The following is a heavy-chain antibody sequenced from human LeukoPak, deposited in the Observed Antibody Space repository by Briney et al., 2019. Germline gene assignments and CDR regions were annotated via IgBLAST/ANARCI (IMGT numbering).Heavy chain of an antibody. V-gene: IGHV1-18*04. J-gene: IGHJ6*04. CDR2: ISAYNGNT. CDR1: GYTFTSYG. Sequence: GASVKVSCKASGYTFTSYGISWVRRAPGQGLEWMGWISAYNGNTNYAQKLQGRVTMTTDTSTSTAYMELRSLRSDDTAVYYCARVTMVRGVPFGMDVWGKGTTVTVSS. CDR3: ARVTMVRGVPFGMDV. D-gene: IGHD3-10*01.